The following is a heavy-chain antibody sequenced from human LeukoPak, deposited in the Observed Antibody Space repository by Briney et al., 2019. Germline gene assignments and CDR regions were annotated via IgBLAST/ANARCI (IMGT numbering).Heavy chain of an antibody. CDR1: GYTFTSYY. CDR3: ARGNYDTDY. CDR2: INPSGGST. D-gene: IGHD3-22*01. V-gene: IGHV1-46*01. J-gene: IGHJ4*02. Sequence: ASVKVSCKASGYTFTSYYMHWVRQAPGQGLEWMGIINPSGGSTSYAQKFQGRVTMTTDTSTSTAYMELRSLRSDDTAVYYCARGNYDTDYWGQGTLVTVSS.